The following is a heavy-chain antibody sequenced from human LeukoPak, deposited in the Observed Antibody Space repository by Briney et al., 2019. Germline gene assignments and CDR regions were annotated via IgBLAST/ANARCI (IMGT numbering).Heavy chain of an antibody. CDR2: IYYSGST. CDR3: AGYNWNYELGFDY. V-gene: IGHV4-31*11. D-gene: IGHD1-7*01. J-gene: IGHJ4*02. Sequence: PSETLSLTCAVYGGSLSGYYWSWIRQHPGKGLEWIGYIYYSGSTYYNPSLKSRVTISVDTSKNQFSLKLSSVTAADTAVYYCAGYNWNYELGFDYWGQGTLVTVSS. CDR1: GGSLSGYY.